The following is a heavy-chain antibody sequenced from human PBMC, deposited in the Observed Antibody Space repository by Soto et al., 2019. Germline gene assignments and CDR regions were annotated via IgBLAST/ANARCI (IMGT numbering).Heavy chain of an antibody. J-gene: IGHJ6*02. CDR3: AKDGSGRGAMDA. Sequence: EVQLLESGGGLVQPGGSLRLSCAASGFTFSNYSMRWVRQAPGKGLEWVSTITGSGSHAYYADSVKGRFTISNDISKSTLFLHMNSLSAEDTAVYYCAKDGSGRGAMDAWGQGTTVTVSS. CDR1: GFTFSNYS. V-gene: IGHV3-23*01. CDR2: ITGSGSHA. D-gene: IGHD3-10*01.